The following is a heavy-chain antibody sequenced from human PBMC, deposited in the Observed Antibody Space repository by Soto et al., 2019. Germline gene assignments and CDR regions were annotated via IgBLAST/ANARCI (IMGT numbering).Heavy chain of an antibody. CDR3: ARDRRYYDFWSGLLYYYYGMDV. Sequence: ASVKVSCKASGYTFTSYYMHWVRQAPGQGLEWMGKINPSGGSTSYAQKFQGRVTMTRDTSTSTVYMELSSLRSEDTAVYYCARDRRYYDFWSGLLYYYYGMDVWGQGTTVTISS. CDR2: INPSGGST. J-gene: IGHJ6*02. CDR1: GYTFTSYY. V-gene: IGHV1-46*01. D-gene: IGHD3-3*01.